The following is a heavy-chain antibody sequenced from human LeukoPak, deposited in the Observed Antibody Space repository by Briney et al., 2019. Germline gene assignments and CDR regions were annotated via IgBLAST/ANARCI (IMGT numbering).Heavy chain of an antibody. CDR2: INTDGSST. J-gene: IGHJ4*02. V-gene: IGHV3-74*01. CDR1: GFTFSSYW. CDR3: ASIRYSYGPGSIDY. D-gene: IGHD5-18*01. Sequence: GGSLRLSCAASGFTFSSYWMHWVRQAPGKGLVWVSRINTDGSSTSYADSVKGRFTVSRDSAKNTLYLQMNSLRAEDTAVYYCASIRYSYGPGSIDYWGQGTLVTVSS.